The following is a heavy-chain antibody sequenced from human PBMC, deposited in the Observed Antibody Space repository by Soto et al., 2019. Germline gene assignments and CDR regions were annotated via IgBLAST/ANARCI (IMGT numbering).Heavy chain of an antibody. V-gene: IGHV3-30-3*01. D-gene: IGHD1-1*01. Sequence: GGSLRLSCSAPGFTFSSYARHWVRQAPGKGLEWVAVISYDGSNKYYADSVKGRFTISRDNSKNTLYLQMNSLRAEDTAVYYCARDRELDYWGQGTLVTVSS. J-gene: IGHJ4*02. CDR3: ARDRELDY. CDR1: GFTFSSYA. CDR2: ISYDGSNK.